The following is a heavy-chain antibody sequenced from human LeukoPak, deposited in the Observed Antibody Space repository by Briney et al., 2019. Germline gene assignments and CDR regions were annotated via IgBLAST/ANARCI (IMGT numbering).Heavy chain of an antibody. CDR1: GGSISSYY. CDR3: ARGIRYCSSTSCYRRFNWFDP. V-gene: IGHV4-59*01. Sequence: SETLSLTCTVSGGSISSYYWSWIRQPPGKGLEWIGYIYYSGSTNYHPSLKSRVTISVDTSKNQFSLKLSSVTAADTAVYYCARGIRYCSSTSCYRRFNWFDPWGQGTLVTVSS. CDR2: IYYSGST. D-gene: IGHD2-2*02. J-gene: IGHJ5*02.